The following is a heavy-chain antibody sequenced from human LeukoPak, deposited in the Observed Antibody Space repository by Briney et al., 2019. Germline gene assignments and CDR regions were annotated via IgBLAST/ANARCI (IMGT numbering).Heavy chain of an antibody. V-gene: IGHV4-4*07. D-gene: IGHD3-10*01. J-gene: IGHJ4*02. CDR2: IYSSGST. CDR3: ARAGNYYSSGSYLGY. CDR1: GGSISTYY. Sequence: SETLSLTCTVSGGSISTYYWNWIRQPAGKGLEWIGRIYSSGSTNYNPSLKSRVTMSVDTSKNQFSLRLSSVTAADTAVYYCARAGNYYSSGSYLGYWGQGTLVTVSS.